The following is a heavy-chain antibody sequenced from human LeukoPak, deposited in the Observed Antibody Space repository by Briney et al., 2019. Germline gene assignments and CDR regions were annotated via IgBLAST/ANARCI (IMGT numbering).Heavy chain of an antibody. CDR3: ARDDFWSGYYTGATSYYYMDV. CDR1: GFTVSSNY. D-gene: IGHD3-3*01. V-gene: IGHV3-53*01. Sequence: GGPLRLSCAASGFTVSSNYMSWVRQAPGKGLEWVSVIYSGGSTYYADSVKGRFTISRDNSKNTLYLQMNSLRAEDTAVYYCARDDFWSGYYTGATSYYYMDVWGKGTTVTVSS. J-gene: IGHJ6*03. CDR2: IYSGGST.